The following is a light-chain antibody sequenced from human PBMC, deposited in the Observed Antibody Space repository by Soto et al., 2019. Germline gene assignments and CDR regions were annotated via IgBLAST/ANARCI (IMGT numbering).Light chain of an antibody. CDR1: ISDVGGYNY. CDR2: EVT. CDR3: SSYAGSNIYV. J-gene: IGLJ1*01. Sequence: QSALTQPASVSGSPGQSITISCTGSISDVGGYNYVSWYQQDPGKAPKLMIYEVTKRPSGVPDRFSGSKSGYTASLTVSGLQAEDEADYYCSSYAGSNIYVFGTGTKLTVL. V-gene: IGLV2-8*01.